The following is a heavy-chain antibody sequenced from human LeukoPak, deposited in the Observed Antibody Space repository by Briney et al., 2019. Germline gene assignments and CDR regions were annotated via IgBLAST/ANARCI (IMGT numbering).Heavy chain of an antibody. CDR2: IYYSGST. J-gene: IGHJ6*03. D-gene: IGHD5-18*01. CDR3: ARVIVDTAYYYYMDV. Sequence: SETLSLTCTVSGGSISSGDYYWSWIRQPPGKGLEWIGYIYYSGSTYYNPSLKSRVTISVDTSKNQFSLKLSSVTAADTAVYYCARVIVDTAYYYYMDVWGKGTTATVSS. V-gene: IGHV4-30-4*08. CDR1: GGSISSGDYY.